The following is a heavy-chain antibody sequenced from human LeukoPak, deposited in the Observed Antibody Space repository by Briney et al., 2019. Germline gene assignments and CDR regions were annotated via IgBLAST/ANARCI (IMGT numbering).Heavy chain of an antibody. J-gene: IGHJ5*02. V-gene: IGHV1-24*01. CDR1: GYTLSELS. CDR2: FDPEDGET. Sequence: ASVKVSCKVSGYTLSELSMHWVRQAPGKGLEWMEGFDPEDGETIYAQKFQGRVTMTEDTSTDTAYMELSSLRSEDTAVYYCATCSFGELCRFDPWGQGTLFTVSS. D-gene: IGHD3-10*01. CDR3: ATCSFGELCRFDP.